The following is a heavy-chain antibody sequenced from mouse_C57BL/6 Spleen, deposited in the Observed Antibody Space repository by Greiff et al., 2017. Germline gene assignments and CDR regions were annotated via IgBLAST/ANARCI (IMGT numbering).Heavy chain of an antibody. CDR1: GYTFTSYG. CDR3: ASYSNYSYYAMDY. Sequence: QVQLQQSGAELARPGASVKLSCKASGYTFTSYGISWVKQRTGQGLEWIGEIYPRSGNTYYNEKFKGKATLTADKSSSTAYMELRSLTSEDSAVYFCASYSNYSYYAMDYWGQGTSVTVSS. J-gene: IGHJ4*01. D-gene: IGHD2-5*01. CDR2: IYPRSGNT. V-gene: IGHV1-81*01.